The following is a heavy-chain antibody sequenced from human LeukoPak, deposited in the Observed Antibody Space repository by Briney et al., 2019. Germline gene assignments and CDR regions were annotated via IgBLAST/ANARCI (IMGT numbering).Heavy chain of an antibody. CDR1: GYTFTYYA. D-gene: IGHD1-1*01. J-gene: IGHJ4*02. Sequence: ASVKVSCKTSGYTFTYYAVSWVRQAPGQGLEWMGWISGYNGNTNYAQEFQGRVTMTTDTSTSTAYMELRSLRSDDTAVYFCARDTITYGTPGDYWGQGTLVTVPS. CDR3: ARDTITYGTPGDY. V-gene: IGHV1-18*01. CDR2: ISGYNGNT.